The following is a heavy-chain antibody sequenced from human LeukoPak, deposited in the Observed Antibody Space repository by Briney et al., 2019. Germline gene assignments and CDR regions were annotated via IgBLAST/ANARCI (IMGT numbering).Heavy chain of an antibody. D-gene: IGHD4-17*01. V-gene: IGHV3-23*01. CDR3: AKGWERTVTRDPGGMDV. CDR1: GFTFSSYA. J-gene: IGHJ6*02. CDR2: ISGSGGST. Sequence: PGGSLRLSCAASGFTFSSYAMSWVRQAPGKGLEWVSAISGSGGSTYYADSVKGRFTISRDNSKNTLYLQMNSLRAEDTAVYYCAKGWERTVTRDPGGMDVWGQGTTVTVSS.